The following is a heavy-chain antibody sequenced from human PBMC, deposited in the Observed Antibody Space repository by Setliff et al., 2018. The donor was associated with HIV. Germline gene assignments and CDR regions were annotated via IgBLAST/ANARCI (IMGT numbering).Heavy chain of an antibody. Sequence: ASVKVSCKASGYTLGGNYMHWVRQAPGQGLEWVGWIDPKSGGTKYAQKFQARVTMTRDTSISTAYMELSRLRSDDTAVYYCARGASSYDYGDYRVLVYWGQGSLVTVSS. J-gene: IGHJ4*02. CDR3: ARGASSYDYGDYRVLVY. V-gene: IGHV1-2*02. CDR1: GYTLGGNY. CDR2: IDPKSGGT. D-gene: IGHD4-17*01.